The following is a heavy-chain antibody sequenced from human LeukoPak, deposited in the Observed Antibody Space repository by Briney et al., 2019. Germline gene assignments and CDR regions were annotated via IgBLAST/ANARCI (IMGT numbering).Heavy chain of an antibody. CDR1: GYTFTSYA. Sequence: ASVKVSCKASGYTFTSYAMHWVRQAPGQRLEWMGWINAGNGNTKYSQKFQGRVTITRDTSASTAYMELSSLRSEDTAVYYCARGTPFYSSGWYYSPAYYYYGMDVWGQGTTVTVSS. V-gene: IGHV1-3*01. CDR2: INAGNGNT. CDR3: ARGTPFYSSGWYYSPAYYYYGMDV. D-gene: IGHD6-19*01. J-gene: IGHJ6*02.